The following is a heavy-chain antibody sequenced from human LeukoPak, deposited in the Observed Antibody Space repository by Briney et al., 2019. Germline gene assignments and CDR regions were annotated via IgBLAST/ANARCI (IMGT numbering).Heavy chain of an antibody. CDR1: GYSFSNNW. V-gene: IGHV5-51*01. Sequence: GGSLKISCKGSGYSFSNNWIGWVRQMPGKGLEWMGIIYPGDSDARYSPSFQGQVTISVDKSVSTPYLQWSSLKASDTAMYYCASQTNSDILIGYFDYWGQGTLVTVSS. CDR2: IYPGDSDA. J-gene: IGHJ4*02. D-gene: IGHD3-9*01. CDR3: ASQTNSDILIGYFDY.